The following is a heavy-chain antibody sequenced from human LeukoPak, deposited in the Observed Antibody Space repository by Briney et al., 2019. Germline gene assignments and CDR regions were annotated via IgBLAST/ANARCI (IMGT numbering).Heavy chain of an antibody. D-gene: IGHD4-17*01. CDR3: AGTAFGINGDLDY. V-gene: IGHV4-31*03. Sequence: SETLSLTCTVSGGSINSGGYYWSWIRQHPGKGLEWIGYIYYSGSTYYNPSLKSRVTISVDTSKNQFSLKLSSVTAADTAVYYCAGTAFGINGDLDYWGQGTLVTVSS. J-gene: IGHJ4*02. CDR2: IYYSGST. CDR1: GGSINSGGYY.